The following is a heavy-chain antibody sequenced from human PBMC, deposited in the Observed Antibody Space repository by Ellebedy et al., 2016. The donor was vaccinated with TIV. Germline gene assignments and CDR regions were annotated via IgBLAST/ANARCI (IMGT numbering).Heavy chain of an antibody. CDR2: ISYDGSNK. J-gene: IGHJ4*02. CDR3: AKSLNNPPDYFDY. CDR1: GFTFSSYA. D-gene: IGHD2/OR15-2a*01. Sequence: GESLKISXAASGFTFSSYAMSWVRQAPGKGLEWVAVISYDGSNKYYADSVKGRFTISRDNSKNTLYLQMNSLRAEDTAVYYCAKSLNNPPDYFDYWGQGTLVTVSS. V-gene: IGHV3-30*18.